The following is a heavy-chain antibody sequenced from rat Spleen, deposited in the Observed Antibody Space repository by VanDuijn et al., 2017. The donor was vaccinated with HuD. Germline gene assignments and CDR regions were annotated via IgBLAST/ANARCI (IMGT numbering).Heavy chain of an antibody. V-gene: IGHV3-1*01. CDR3: AREGLTLDF. J-gene: IGHJ1*01. CDR2: INNAGST. CDR1: GYSITSNY. D-gene: IGHD1-10*01. Sequence: EVQLQESGPGLVKPSQSLSLTCSVTGYSITSNYWGWIRKFPGNKMEWVGYINNAGSTNYNPSLKSRISITRDTSKNQFFLQLSSITTEDTATYYCAREGLTLDFWGPGTMVTVSS.